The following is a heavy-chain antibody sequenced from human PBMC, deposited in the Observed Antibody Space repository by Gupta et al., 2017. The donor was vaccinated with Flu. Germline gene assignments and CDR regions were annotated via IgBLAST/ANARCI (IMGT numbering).Heavy chain of an antibody. CDR2: ISWNSGSI. CDR3: ARVVFGVVIMVGGAFDI. V-gene: IGHV3-9*01. J-gene: IGHJ3*02. Sequence: EVQLVESGGGLVQPGRSLRLSCAASGFTFADYAMHWVRQAPGKGLEWVSGISWNSGSIGYADSVKGRFTISRDNAKNSLYLQMNSLRAEDTALYYCARVVFGVVIMVGGAFDIWGQGTMVTVSS. CDR1: GFTFADYA. D-gene: IGHD3-3*01.